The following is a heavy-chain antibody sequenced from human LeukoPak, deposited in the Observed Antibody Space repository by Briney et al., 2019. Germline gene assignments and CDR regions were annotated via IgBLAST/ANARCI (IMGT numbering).Heavy chain of an antibody. CDR2: IIPIFGTA. J-gene: IGHJ4*02. V-gene: IGHV1-69*05. CDR3: ATEQVRYYFDY. Sequence: GASVKVPCKASGGTFSSYAISWVRQAPGQGLEWMGGIIPIFGTANYAQKFQGRVTITTDESTSTAYMELSSLRSEDTAVYYCATEQVRYYFDYWGQGTLVTVSS. CDR1: GGTFSSYA. D-gene: IGHD1/OR15-1a*01.